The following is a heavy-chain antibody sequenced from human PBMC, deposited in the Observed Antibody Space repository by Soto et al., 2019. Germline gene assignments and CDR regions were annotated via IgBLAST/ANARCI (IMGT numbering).Heavy chain of an antibody. CDR2: ISGSGGST. CDR3: AKDPVIAVAGIDWFDP. D-gene: IGHD6-19*01. Sequence: GGSLRLSCAASGFTFSSYAMSWVRQAPGKGLEWVSAISGSGGSTYYADSVKGRFTISRDNSKNTLYLQMNSLRAEDTAVYYCAKDPVIAVAGIDWFDPWGQGTLVTVSS. J-gene: IGHJ5*02. CDR1: GFTFSSYA. V-gene: IGHV3-23*01.